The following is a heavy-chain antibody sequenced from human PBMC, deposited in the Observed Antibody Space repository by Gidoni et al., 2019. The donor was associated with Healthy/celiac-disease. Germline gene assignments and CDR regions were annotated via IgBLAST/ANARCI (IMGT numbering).Heavy chain of an antibody. CDR1: GGSISSGGYY. J-gene: IGHJ5*02. V-gene: IGHV4-31*03. D-gene: IGHD6-13*01. Sequence: QVQLQESGPGLVKPSQTLSLTCTVSGGSISSGGYYWSWIRQHPGKGLEWIGYIYYSGSTYYNPSLKSRVTISVDTSKNQFSLKLSSVTAADTAVYYCARDRYRGSYSSSWTRASGRWFDPWGQGTLVTVSS. CDR3: ARDRYRGSYSSSWTRASGRWFDP. CDR2: IYYSGST.